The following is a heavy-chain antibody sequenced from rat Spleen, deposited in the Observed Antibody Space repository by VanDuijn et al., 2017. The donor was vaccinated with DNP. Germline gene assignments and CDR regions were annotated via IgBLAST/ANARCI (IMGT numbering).Heavy chain of an antibody. J-gene: IGHJ2*01. D-gene: IGHD1-1*01. CDR1: GFSLTSYG. CDR2: ISSGGTT. V-gene: IGHV2S12*01. Sequence: QVQLKESGPGLVQPSQTLSLTCTVSGFSLTSYGVSWVRQPPGKGLEWIAAISSGGTTYYNPALTSRLSISRDTSKSQVFLKMNSLQTEDTAIYFCTRDDSGPYDWGQGVMVTVSS. CDR3: TRDDSGPYD.